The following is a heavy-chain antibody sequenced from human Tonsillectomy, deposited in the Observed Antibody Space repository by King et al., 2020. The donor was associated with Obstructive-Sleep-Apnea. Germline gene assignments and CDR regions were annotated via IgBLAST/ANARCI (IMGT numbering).Heavy chain of an antibody. CDR1: GFTFSSYA. J-gene: IGHJ6*02. CDR2: IIGSGGRT. Sequence: VQLVESGGGLVQPGGSLRLSCAASGFTFSSYAMSWVRQAPGKGLEWVSAIIGSGGRTYYADSVKGRFTISRDNSKNTLYLQMNSLGAEDTAVYYWAKEDAMTTVTFYYYYYGMDVWGQGTTVTVSS. D-gene: IGHD4-17*01. CDR3: AKEDAMTTVTFYYYYYGMDV. V-gene: IGHV3-23*04.